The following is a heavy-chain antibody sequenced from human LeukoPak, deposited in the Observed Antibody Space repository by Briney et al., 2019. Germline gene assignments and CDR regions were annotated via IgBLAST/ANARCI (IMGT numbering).Heavy chain of an antibody. CDR3: ARGFSYDFWSGSNWFDP. J-gene: IGHJ5*02. CDR2: IIPILGIA. CDR1: GGTFSSYT. Sequence: SVKVSCKASGGTFSSYTISWVRQAPGQGLEWMGRIIPILGIANYAQKFQGRVTITADKSTSTAYMELSSLRSEDTAVYYCARGFSYDFWSGSNWFDPWGQGTLVTVSS. D-gene: IGHD3-3*01. V-gene: IGHV1-69*02.